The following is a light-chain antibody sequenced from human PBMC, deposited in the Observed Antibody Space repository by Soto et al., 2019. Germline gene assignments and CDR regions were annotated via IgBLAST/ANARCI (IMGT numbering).Light chain of an antibody. CDR2: CAS. CDR3: QQYVSAVT. V-gene: IGKV3-20*01. Sequence: EIVLTQSPGFLSLSPGERATLSCRASQSVDSSFFAWYQHKPGQAPRLLIYCASKRATGIPDRFRGSGSGKDFTLTSSRLEPEDCAVYYCQQYVSAVTFRQGTKVEIK. J-gene: IGKJ1*01. CDR1: QSVDSSF.